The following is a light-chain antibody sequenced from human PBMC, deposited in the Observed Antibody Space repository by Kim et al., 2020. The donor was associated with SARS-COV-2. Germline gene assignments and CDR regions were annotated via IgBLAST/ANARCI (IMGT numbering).Light chain of an antibody. Sequence: NFMLTQPHSVSESPGKTVTISCTRSSGGIASNYVQWYQQRPGSAPTIVIYEDNERPSGVPYRFSGSIDSSSDSASLTISGLKTEDEADYYCQSYDRTNVVFGGGTQLTVL. CDR2: EDN. CDR3: QSYDRTNVV. J-gene: IGLJ3*02. CDR1: SGGIASNY. V-gene: IGLV6-57*04.